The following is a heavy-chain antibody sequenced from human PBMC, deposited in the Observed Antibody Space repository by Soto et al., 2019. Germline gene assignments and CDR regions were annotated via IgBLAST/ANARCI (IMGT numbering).Heavy chain of an antibody. CDR2: ISYDGSNK. CDR3: AKGRRDGYPNAFDI. Sequence: GGSLRLSCAASGLTFSSYGMHWVRQAPGKGLEWVAVISYDGSNKYYADSVKGRFTISRDNSKNTLYLQMNSLRAEDTAVYYCAKGRRDGYPNAFDIWGQGTMVTVSS. D-gene: IGHD5-12*01. J-gene: IGHJ3*02. V-gene: IGHV3-30*18. CDR1: GLTFSSYG.